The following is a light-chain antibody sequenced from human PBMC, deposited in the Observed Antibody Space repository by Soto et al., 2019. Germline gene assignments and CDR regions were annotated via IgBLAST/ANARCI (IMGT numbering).Light chain of an antibody. V-gene: IGKV3-20*01. CDR1: QSVNSNY. CDR2: GAS. Sequence: EIVLTQSPGTLSLSPGERATLSCRASQSVNSNYLAWYRRKPGQAPSLLIYGASTRATGIPGRFSGSGSGTDFTLTITRLEPEDFAVYYCHQYRSSPPTFGQATNVQIK. CDR3: HQYRSSPPT. J-gene: IGKJ1*01.